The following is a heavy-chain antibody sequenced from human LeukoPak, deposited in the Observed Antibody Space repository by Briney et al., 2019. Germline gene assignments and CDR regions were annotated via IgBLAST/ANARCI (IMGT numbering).Heavy chain of an antibody. CDR3: TTDLVRYYDILTGYNPDAFDI. D-gene: IGHD3-9*01. CDR1: GFTFSSYA. V-gene: IGHV3-15*01. Sequence: PGGSLRLSCAASGFTFSSYAMSWVRQAPGKGLEWVGRIKSKTDGGTTDYAAPVKGRFTISRDDSKNTLYLQMNSLKTEDTAVYYCTTDLVRYYDILTGYNPDAFDIWGQGTMVTVSS. CDR2: IKSKTDGGTT. J-gene: IGHJ3*02.